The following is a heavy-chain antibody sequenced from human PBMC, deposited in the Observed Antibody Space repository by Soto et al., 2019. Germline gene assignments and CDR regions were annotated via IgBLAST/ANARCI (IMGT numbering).Heavy chain of an antibody. CDR3: AKTRKYYYDSSGYYYPWDY. D-gene: IGHD3-22*01. Sequence: GGSQRLSCAASGFTFSSYAMSWVSQAPGKGLEWVSAISGSGGSTYYAASVKGRFTISRDNSKNTLYLQMNSLRAEDTAVYYCAKTRKYYYDSSGYYYPWDYWGQGTLLTVSA. V-gene: IGHV3-23*01. CDR2: ISGSGGST. J-gene: IGHJ4*02. CDR1: GFTFSSYA.